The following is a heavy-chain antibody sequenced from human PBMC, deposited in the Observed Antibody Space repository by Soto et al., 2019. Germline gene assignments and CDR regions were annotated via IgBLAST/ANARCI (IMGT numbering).Heavy chain of an antibody. V-gene: IGHV1-2*02. J-gene: IGHJ4*02. CDR3: ATDDSGIFHY. CDR1: GYPFTTYY. Sequence: HVQLVQSGTEVKKPGASVRVSCMVSGYPFTTYYIHWVRQAPGQGLEWMGWIDPRSGGTVYEQKFQGRVTMTRDTSISTVYMDLSGLTSDDTALYCCATDDSGIFHYWGQGSLVTVSS. CDR2: IDPRSGGT. D-gene: IGHD1-26*01.